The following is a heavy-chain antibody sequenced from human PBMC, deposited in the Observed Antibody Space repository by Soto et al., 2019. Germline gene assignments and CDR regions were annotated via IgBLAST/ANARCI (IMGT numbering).Heavy chain of an antibody. CDR1: GYTFINYH. D-gene: IGHD5-12*01. Sequence: QVPLVQSGGEVKKPGASVTVSCKASGYTFINYHITWVRQAPGQGLEWMAWINTYNGMTDYAQKFQGRVTMTRDTSTSTGYMQLRNLGSDDTAVYFCAKSPRGEMATDWGQGTLVTVSS. V-gene: IGHV1-18*01. CDR2: INTYNGMT. J-gene: IGHJ4*02. CDR3: AKSPRGEMATD.